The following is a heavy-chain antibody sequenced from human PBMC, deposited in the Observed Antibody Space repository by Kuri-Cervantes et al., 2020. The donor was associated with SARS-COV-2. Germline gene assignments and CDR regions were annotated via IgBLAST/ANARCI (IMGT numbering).Heavy chain of an antibody. CDR1: GGSISSYF. Sequence: SETLSLTCTVSGGSISSYFWSWVRQPAGKGLEWVGRIYTSGNTNYNPPLKSRVTMSLDTSKSQFSLKLSSVTAADTAVYYCARDGAVFEAVPGMDVWGQGTTVTVSS. D-gene: IGHD6-19*01. J-gene: IGHJ6*02. CDR2: IYTSGNT. V-gene: IGHV4-4*07. CDR3: ARDGAVFEAVPGMDV.